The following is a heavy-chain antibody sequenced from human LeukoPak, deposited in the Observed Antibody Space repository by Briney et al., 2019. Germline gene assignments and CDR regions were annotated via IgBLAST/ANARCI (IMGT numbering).Heavy chain of an antibody. CDR2: IYSGGST. CDR3: ARGLNWTYYYYYYYMDV. D-gene: IGHD1-20*01. CDR1: GFTVSSNY. J-gene: IGHJ6*03. V-gene: IGHV3-66*02. Sequence: PGGSLRLSCAASGFTVSSNYMSWVRQAPGKGLEWVSVIYSGGSTYYADSVKGRFTISRDNSKNTLYLQMNSLRAEDTAVYYCARGLNWTYYYYYYYMDVWGKGTTVTVSS.